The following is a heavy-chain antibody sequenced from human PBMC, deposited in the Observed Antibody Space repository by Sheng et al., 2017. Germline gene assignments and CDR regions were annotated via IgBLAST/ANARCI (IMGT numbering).Heavy chain of an antibody. J-gene: IGHJ4*02. CDR3: ARRGRRWLQSDY. D-gene: IGHD5-12*01. V-gene: IGHV4-34*01. CDR2: INHSGST. Sequence: QVQLQQWGAGLLKPSETLSLTCAVYGGSFSGYYWSWIRQPPGKGLEWIGEINHSGSTNYNPSLKSRVTISVDTSKNQFSLKLSSVTAADTAVYYCARRGRRWLQSDYWGPGERWSPSPQ. CDR1: GGSFSGYY.